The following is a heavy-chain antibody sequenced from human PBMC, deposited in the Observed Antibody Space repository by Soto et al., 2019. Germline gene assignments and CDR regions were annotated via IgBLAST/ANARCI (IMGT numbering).Heavy chain of an antibody. CDR3: ARGRCSSTSCYYFDY. Sequence: SSETLSLTCAVYGGSFSGYYWSWIRQPPGKGLEWIGEINHSGSTNYNPSLKSRVTISVDTSKNQFSLKLSSVTAADTAVYYCARGRCSSTSCYYFDYWGQGTLVTVSS. J-gene: IGHJ4*02. CDR1: GGSFSGYY. V-gene: IGHV4-34*01. D-gene: IGHD2-2*01. CDR2: INHSGST.